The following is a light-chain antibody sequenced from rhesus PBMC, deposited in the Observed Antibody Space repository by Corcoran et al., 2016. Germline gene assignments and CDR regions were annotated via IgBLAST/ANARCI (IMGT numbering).Light chain of an antibody. V-gene: IGKV1-32*05. J-gene: IGKJ4*01. CDR3: QQYNSLPLT. CDR2: YAN. Sequence: DIQMTQSPSSLSASVGDRVTITCRASHGISSYLNWYQQKPGKAPKLLIYYANLLESGAPSRLSGSGSWTEFTLTISSRHPEVFSTYYCQQYNSLPLTFGVGTKVAIK. CDR1: HGISSY.